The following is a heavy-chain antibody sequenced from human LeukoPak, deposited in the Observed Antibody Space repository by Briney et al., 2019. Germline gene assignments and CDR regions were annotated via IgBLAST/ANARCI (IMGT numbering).Heavy chain of an antibody. CDR3: ARAWYSSGWLDY. CDR1: GFTFSSYS. Sequence: GGSLRLSCAASGFTFSSYSMNWVRQAPGRGLEWVSSISSSSSYIYYVDSVKGRFTISRDNAKNSLYLQMNSLRAEDTAVYYCARAWYSSGWLDYWGQGTLVTVSS. V-gene: IGHV3-21*01. J-gene: IGHJ4*02. D-gene: IGHD6-19*01. CDR2: ISSSSSYI.